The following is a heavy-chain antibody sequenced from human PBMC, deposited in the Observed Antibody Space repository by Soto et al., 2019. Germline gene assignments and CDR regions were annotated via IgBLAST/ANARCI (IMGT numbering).Heavy chain of an antibody. D-gene: IGHD3-16*01. V-gene: IGHV2-5*02. J-gene: IGHJ5*02. CDR3: AHIPNYYQYDWFDP. Sequence: QITLKESGPTLVKPTQTLTLTCTFSGFSLTTRGVGVGWIRQPPGKALECLALIYCDDDKRYSPSLQSRLSNTKDTSKNQMVLTMTNVDPVDTATYYCAHIPNYYQYDWFDPWGQGTLVSVSS. CDR2: IYCDDDK. CDR1: GFSLTTRGVG.